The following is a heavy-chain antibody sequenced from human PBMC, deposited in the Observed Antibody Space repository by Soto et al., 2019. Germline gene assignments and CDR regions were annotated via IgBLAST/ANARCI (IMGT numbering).Heavy chain of an antibody. Sequence: SETLSLTCTVSGGSISSYYWSWIRQPPGKGLEWIGYIYYSGSTNYNPSLKSRVTISVDTSKNQFSLKLSSVTAADTAVYYCARSNLEWLFPYYYYGMDVWGQGTTVTVSS. V-gene: IGHV4-59*01. J-gene: IGHJ6*02. CDR2: IYYSGST. CDR3: ARSNLEWLFPYYYYGMDV. D-gene: IGHD3-3*01. CDR1: GGSISSYY.